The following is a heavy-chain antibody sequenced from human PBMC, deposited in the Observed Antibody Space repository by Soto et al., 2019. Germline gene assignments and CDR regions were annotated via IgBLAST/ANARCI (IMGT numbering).Heavy chain of an antibody. CDR2: ISYDGSNK. CDR3: AKGSLAPDY. Sequence: QVQVVESGGGVVQPGRSLRLSCAASGFTFSSYGMHWVRQAPGKGLEWVAVISYDGSNKYYADSVKGRFTISRDNSKNTLYLQMNSLRAEDTAVYYCAKGSLAPDYWGQGTLVTVSS. CDR1: GFTFSSYG. D-gene: IGHD6-13*01. V-gene: IGHV3-30*18. J-gene: IGHJ4*02.